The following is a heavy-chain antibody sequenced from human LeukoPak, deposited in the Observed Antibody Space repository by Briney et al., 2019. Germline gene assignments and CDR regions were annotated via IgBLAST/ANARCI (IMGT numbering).Heavy chain of an antibody. CDR3: AKGQYVWGHMGY. Sequence: GGSLRLSCAASGFTFSSYAMSWVRQAPGKGLEWVSTISGSGGSTYYADSVKGRFTISRDSSKNTLYLQMNSLRAEDTAVYYCAKGQYVWGHMGYWGQGTLVTVSS. CDR2: ISGSGGST. D-gene: IGHD3-16*01. V-gene: IGHV3-23*01. J-gene: IGHJ4*02. CDR1: GFTFSSYA.